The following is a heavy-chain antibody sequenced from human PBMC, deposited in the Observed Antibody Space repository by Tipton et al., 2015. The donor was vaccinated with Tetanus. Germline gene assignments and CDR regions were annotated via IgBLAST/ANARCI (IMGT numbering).Heavy chain of an antibody. D-gene: IGHD6-13*01. V-gene: IGHV5-51*01. CDR2: IYPGDSDT. Sequence: EVQLVQSGAEVKKPGESLKISCKGSGYSFTTYWIGWVRQLPGKGLEWMGIIYPGDSDTRYSPSFQGQVTISADKSISTAYLQWSSLKASDTAMYYCARHGLTGGSSSSWYKHWGQGTLVTVSS. CDR3: ARHGLTGGSSSSWYKH. J-gene: IGHJ4*02. CDR1: GYSFTTYW.